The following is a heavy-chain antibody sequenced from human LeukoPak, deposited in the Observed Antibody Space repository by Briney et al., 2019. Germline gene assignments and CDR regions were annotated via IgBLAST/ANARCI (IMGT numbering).Heavy chain of an antibody. Sequence: PGGSLRLSCAASGSTFSSYSMNWVRQAPGKGLEWVSYISSSSSTIYYADSVKGRFTISRDNAKNSLYLQMNSLRAEDTAVYYCARGSIAAAGHDYFDYWGQGTLVTVSS. CDR1: GSTFSSYS. CDR3: ARGSIAAAGHDYFDY. V-gene: IGHV3-48*04. J-gene: IGHJ4*02. D-gene: IGHD6-13*01. CDR2: ISSSSSTI.